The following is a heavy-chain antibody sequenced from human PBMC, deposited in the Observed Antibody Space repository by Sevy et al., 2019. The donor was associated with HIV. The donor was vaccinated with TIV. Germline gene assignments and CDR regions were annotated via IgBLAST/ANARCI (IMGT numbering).Heavy chain of an antibody. CDR1: GFTFSSYS. D-gene: IGHD5-12*01. CDR2: ISSSSSYI. Sequence: GGSLRLSCAASGFTFSSYSMNWVRQAPGKGLEWVSSISSSSSYIYYADSVKGRFTISRDNDKNSLYLQMNSLRAEDTAVYYCARDGFYDSPRHGMDVWGQGTTVTVSS. CDR3: ARDGFYDSPRHGMDV. J-gene: IGHJ6*02. V-gene: IGHV3-21*01.